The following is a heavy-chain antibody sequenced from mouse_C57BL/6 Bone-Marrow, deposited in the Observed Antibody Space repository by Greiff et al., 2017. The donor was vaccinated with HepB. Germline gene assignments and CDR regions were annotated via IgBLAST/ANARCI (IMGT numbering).Heavy chain of an antibody. J-gene: IGHJ3*01. CDR2: INPSTGGT. CDR1: GYSFTGYY. D-gene: IGHD1-1*01. V-gene: IGHV1-42*01. CDR3: ARSIYYYGSPFAY. Sequence: VQLQQSGPELVKPGASVKISCKASGYSFTGYYMNWVKQSPEKSLEWIGEINPSTGGTTYNQKFKAKATLTVDKSSSTAYMQLKSLTSEDSAVYYCARSIYYYGSPFAYWGQGTLVTVSA.